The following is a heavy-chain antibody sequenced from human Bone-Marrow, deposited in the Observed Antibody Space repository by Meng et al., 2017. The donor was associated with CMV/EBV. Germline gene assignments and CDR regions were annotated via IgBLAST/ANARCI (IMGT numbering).Heavy chain of an antibody. J-gene: IGHJ6*02. CDR3: ASGGNPAGYYYGMDV. CDR2: INPNSGGT. Sequence: ASVKVSCKASGYTFTGYYMHWVRQAPGQGLEWMGWINPNSGGTNYAQKFQGRVTMTRDTSISPAYMELSRLRSDDTAVYYCASGGNPAGYYYGMDVWGQGTTVTVSS. CDR1: GYTFTGYY. V-gene: IGHV1-2*02. D-gene: IGHD4-23*01.